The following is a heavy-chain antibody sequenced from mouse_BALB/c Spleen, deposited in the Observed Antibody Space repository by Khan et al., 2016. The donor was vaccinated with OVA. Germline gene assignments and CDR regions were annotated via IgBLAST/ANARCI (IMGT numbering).Heavy chain of an antibody. V-gene: IGHV5-12*02. J-gene: IGHJ3*01. CDR3: TREGDDGGLAY. CDR1: GFTFSDYY. D-gene: IGHD2-3*01. Sequence: EVELVESGGGLVQPGGSLKLSCATSGFTFSDYYMYWVRQTPEKRLEWVAYISNRGSTTYYPDTLRGQFTISRDNPKNTLYLQMRRLKSEDTAVYYCTREGDDGGLAYWGQGTLVTVSA. CDR2: ISNRGSTT.